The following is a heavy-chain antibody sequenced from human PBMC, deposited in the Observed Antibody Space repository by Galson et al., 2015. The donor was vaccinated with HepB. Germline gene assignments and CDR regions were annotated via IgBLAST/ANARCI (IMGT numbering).Heavy chain of an antibody. CDR2: IHRGGATS. D-gene: IGHD1-1*01. CDR1: GFSFIREN. V-gene: IGHV1-46*01. Sequence: SVKVSCKASGFSFIRENIHWVRQAPGQGLVWMGMIHRGGATSSYAQRFQGRFAMTTDTSTSTVYMEMSSLTSEDTGIYYCARDQHWNPDYWGQGALVTVSS. CDR3: ARDQHWNPDY. J-gene: IGHJ4*02.